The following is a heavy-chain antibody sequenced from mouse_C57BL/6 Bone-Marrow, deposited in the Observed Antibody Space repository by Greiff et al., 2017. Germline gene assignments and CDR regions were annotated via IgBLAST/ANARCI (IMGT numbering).Heavy chain of an antibody. J-gene: IGHJ1*03. CDR3: TTSCYWYFDV. Sequence: SGAELVRPGASVKLSCTASGFNIKDDYMHWVKQRPEQGLEWIGWIDPENGDTEYASKFQGKATITADTSSNTAYRQLSSLPSEDTAVYYCTTSCYWYFDVWGTGTTVTVSS. CDR2: IDPENGDT. CDR1: GFNIKDDY. V-gene: IGHV14-4*01.